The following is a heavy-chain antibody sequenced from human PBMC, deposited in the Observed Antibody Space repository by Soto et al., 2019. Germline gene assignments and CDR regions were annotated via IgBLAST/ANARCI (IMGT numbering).Heavy chain of an antibody. CDR1: GFTVSSYG. CDR2: ISRDGGTK. J-gene: IGHJ4*02. V-gene: IGHV3-30*03. D-gene: IGHD2-21*01. Sequence: QVPLVESGGGVVQPGRSLRLSCAASGFTVSSYGMHWVRQAPGKGLEWVAVISRDGGTKYYADSVKGRFTISRDNSRNTLFLEMNSLRGDGMAVYYGAGEVASGYWGQRTLVTVSS. CDR3: AGEVASGY.